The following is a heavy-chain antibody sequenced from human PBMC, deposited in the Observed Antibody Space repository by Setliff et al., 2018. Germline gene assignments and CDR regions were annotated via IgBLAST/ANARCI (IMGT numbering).Heavy chain of an antibody. J-gene: IGHJ5*02. CDR2: ISPSSDYI. CDR1: GFLLSTYN. CDR3: ARGRAPPIRGRQLLRGYPNWFDP. V-gene: IGHV3-21*01. D-gene: IGHD2-15*01. Sequence: GGSLRLSCAASGFLLSTYNMNWVRQAPGKGLQWVSYISPSSDYIYYADSVKGRFTVSRDNAKNSLYLQLNSLRAEDTAVYYCARGRAPPIRGRQLLRGYPNWFDPWGQGTLVTVSS.